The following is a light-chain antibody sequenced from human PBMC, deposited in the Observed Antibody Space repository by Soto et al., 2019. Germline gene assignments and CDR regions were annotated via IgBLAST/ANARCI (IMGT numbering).Light chain of an antibody. CDR1: QGISSW. CDR3: QQADTFPLT. Sequence: IQMTQSPSSVSASVGDRVTITCRASQGISSWVAWYQQKPGKAPNLLIYAASSLQSGVPSRFSGSGSGTEFTLTISSLQPEDFATYYCQQADTFPLTFGGGTKVEI. V-gene: IGKV1-12*01. CDR2: AAS. J-gene: IGKJ4*01.